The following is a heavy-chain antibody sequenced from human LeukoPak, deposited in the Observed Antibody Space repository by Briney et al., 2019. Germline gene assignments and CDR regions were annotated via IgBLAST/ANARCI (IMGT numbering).Heavy chain of an antibody. Sequence: GRSLRLSCAASGFTFSSYAMHWVRQAPGKGLEWVAVISYDGSNKYYADSVKGRFTISRDNSKNTLYLQMNSLRAEDTAVYYCARTVTRGYYYYGMDVWGQGTTVTVSS. V-gene: IGHV3-30-3*01. J-gene: IGHJ6*02. D-gene: IGHD4-17*01. CDR3: ARTVTRGYYYYGMDV. CDR2: ISYDGSNK. CDR1: GFTFSSYA.